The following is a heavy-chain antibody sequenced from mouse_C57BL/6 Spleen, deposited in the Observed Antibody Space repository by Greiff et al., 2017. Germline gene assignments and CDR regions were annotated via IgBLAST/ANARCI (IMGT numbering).Heavy chain of an antibody. D-gene: IGHD1-1*01. CDR1: GYTFTSYW. Sequence: VQLQQPGAELVRPGSSVKLSCKASGYTFTSYWMDWVKQRPGQGLEWIGNIYPSDSETHYNQKFKDKATLTVDKSSSTAYMQLSSLTSEDSAVYYCASTPYDYGSSYGYFDVWGTGTTVTVSS. CDR3: ASTPYDYGSSYGYFDV. V-gene: IGHV1-61*01. J-gene: IGHJ1*03. CDR2: IYPSDSET.